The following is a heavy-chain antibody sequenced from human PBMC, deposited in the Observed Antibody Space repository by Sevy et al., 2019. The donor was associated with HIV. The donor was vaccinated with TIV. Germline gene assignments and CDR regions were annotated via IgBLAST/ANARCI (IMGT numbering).Heavy chain of an antibody. CDR2: IYYSGNT. CDR3: AAGVAAADNWFDP. V-gene: IGHV4-59*01. Sequence: SETLSLTCTVSGGFISSYYWNWIRQPPGKGLEWIGYIYYSGNTNYNPSLKSPVTISLDMSKNQFSLKLSSVTAADTAVYYCAAGVAAADNWFDPWGQGTLVTVSS. J-gene: IGHJ5*02. CDR1: GGFISSYY. D-gene: IGHD6-13*01.